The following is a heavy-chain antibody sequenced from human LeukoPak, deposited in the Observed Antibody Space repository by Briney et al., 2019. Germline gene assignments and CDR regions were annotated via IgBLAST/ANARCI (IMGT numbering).Heavy chain of an antibody. V-gene: IGHV4-39*07. CDR3: ARLFRHYYDSSGYRAHFDY. CDR2: IYYSGST. Sequence: SETLSLTCTVSGGSISGSSYYWGWIRQPPGTGLESIGSIYYSGSTYYNPSLKSRVTISVDTSKNQFSLKLSSVTAADTAVYYCARLFRHYYDSSGYRAHFDYWGQGTLVTVSS. D-gene: IGHD3-22*01. CDR1: GGSISGSSYY. J-gene: IGHJ4*02.